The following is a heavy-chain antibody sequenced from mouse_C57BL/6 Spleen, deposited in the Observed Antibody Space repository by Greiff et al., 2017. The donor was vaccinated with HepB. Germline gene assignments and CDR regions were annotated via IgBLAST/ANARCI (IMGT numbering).Heavy chain of an antibody. Sequence: VHLVESGPGLVQPSQSLSITCTVSGFSLTSYGVHWVRQSPGKGLEWLGVIWRGGSTDYNAAFISRLSTSKDNSKSQVFFKMNSLQADDTAIYYCARKALSSYWYFDVWGTGTTVTVSS. D-gene: IGHD1-1*01. CDR1: GFSLTSYG. V-gene: IGHV2-2*01. J-gene: IGHJ1*03. CDR2: IWRGGST. CDR3: ARKALSSYWYFDV.